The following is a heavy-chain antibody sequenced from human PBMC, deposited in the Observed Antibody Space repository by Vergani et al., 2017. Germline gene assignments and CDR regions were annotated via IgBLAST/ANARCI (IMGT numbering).Heavy chain of an antibody. Sequence: VQLVESGGGLVQPGGSLRLSCAASGFTVSSNYMSWVRQAPGKGLEWVAVISSDGRNKYYADSVKGRITISRDNSKNTLYLQMNSLRAEDTAVYYCARDVVRDIVIVTPGYWGQGTLVTVSS. V-gene: IGHV3-30*03. D-gene: IGHD2/OR15-2a*01. CDR3: ARDVVRDIVIVTPGY. J-gene: IGHJ4*02. CDR1: GFTVSSNY. CDR2: ISSDGRNK.